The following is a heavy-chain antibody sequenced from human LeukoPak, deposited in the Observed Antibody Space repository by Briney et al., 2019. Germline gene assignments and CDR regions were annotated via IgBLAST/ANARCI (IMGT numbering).Heavy chain of an antibody. CDR1: VYSMSSGYA. D-gene: IGHD3-10*01. CDR3: ARTNYYGSGNSAKFDY. Sequence: SETLSLTCVLSVYSMSSGYAWGWPRQPPGKGLGGTGYSYHRGSTYYNPSLKRRDTISVDTSKNQFSLKLSSVTAADTAVYYCARTNYYGSGNSAKFDYWGQGTLVTVSS. CDR2: SYHRGST. V-gene: IGHV4-38-2*01. J-gene: IGHJ4*02.